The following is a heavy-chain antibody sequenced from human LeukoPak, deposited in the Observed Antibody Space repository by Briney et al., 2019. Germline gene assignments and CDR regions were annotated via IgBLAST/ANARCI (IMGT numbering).Heavy chain of an antibody. D-gene: IGHD3-22*01. CDR1: GGSVSSGSYY. V-gene: IGHV4-61*01. CDR2: IYYSGST. J-gene: IGHJ5*02. CDR3: ASPRSYYDSSGYYIS. Sequence: SETLSFTCTVSGGSVSSGSYYWSWIRQPPGKGLEWIGYIYYSGSTNYNPSLKSRVTISVDTSKNQFSLKLSSVTAADTAVYYCASPRSYYDSSGYYISWGQGTLVTVSS.